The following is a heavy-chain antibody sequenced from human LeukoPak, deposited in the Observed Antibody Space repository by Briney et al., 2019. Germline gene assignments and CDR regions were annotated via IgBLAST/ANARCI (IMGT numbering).Heavy chain of an antibody. J-gene: IGHJ6*02. CDR1: GFTFSSYS. CDR2: ISSSSSYI. CDR3: ARGVFWQQEHYGMDV. D-gene: IGHD3-9*01. V-gene: IGHV3-21*01. Sequence: GGSLRLSCAASGFTFSSYSMNWVRQAPGKGLEWVSSISSSSSYIYYADSVKGRFTISRDDAKNSLYLQMNSLRAEDTAVYYCARGVFWQQEHYGMDVWGQGTTVTVSS.